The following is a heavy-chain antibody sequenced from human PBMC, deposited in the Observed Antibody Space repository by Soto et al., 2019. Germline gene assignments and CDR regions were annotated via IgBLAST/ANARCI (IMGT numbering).Heavy chain of an antibody. CDR1: GGSISSYD. CDR2: IYYSGST. J-gene: IGHJ4*02. Sequence: SETLSLTCTVSGGSISSYDWSWIRQPPGKGLEWIGYIYYSGSTNYNPSLKSRVTISVDTSKNQFSLKLSSVTAADTAVYYCARVPVLRFLEWYFDYWGQGTLVTVSS. V-gene: IGHV4-59*01. D-gene: IGHD3-3*01. CDR3: ARVPVLRFLEWYFDY.